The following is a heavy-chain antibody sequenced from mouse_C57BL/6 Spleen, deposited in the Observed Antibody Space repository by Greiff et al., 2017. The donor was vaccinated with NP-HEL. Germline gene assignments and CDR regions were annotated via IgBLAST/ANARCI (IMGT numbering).Heavy chain of an antibody. J-gene: IGHJ4*01. V-gene: IGHV1-82*01. CDR2: IYPGDGDT. CDR1: GYAFSSSW. Sequence: QVQLQQSGPELVKPGASVKISCKASGYAFSSSWMNWVKQRPGKGLEWIGRIYPGDGDTNYNGKFKGKATLTADKSSSTAYMQLSSLTSEDSAVYFCARERGFLDYWGQGTSVTVSS. CDR3: ARERGFLDY.